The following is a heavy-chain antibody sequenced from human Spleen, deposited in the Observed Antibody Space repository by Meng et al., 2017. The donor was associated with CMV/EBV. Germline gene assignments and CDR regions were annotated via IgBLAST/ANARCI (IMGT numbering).Heavy chain of an antibody. CDR3: ARGGYCTSDSCYTPLEWFFYGMDV. Sequence: WSWMRQSPWKGLAWIGEIHQSGRTNYNPSLKIRVTISVDTSKNQFSLDLSSVTAADTAVYFCARGGYCTSDSCYTPLEWFFYGMDVWGRGTTVTVSS. D-gene: IGHD2-2*02. V-gene: IGHV4-34*01. J-gene: IGHJ6*02. CDR2: IHQSGRT.